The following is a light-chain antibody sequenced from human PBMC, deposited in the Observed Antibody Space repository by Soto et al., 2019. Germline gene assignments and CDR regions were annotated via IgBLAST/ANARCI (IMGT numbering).Light chain of an antibody. CDR2: AAS. V-gene: IGKV1-9*01. CDR3: QQLDSYPLP. CDR1: QAISIY. J-gene: IGKJ4*01. Sequence: IQLTQFPSSLSASVGDRVTITCRASQAISIYLAWYRQKPGKAPKLLIYAASTLQSGVPSRFSGSGSGTDFTLTISSLQPEDFATYYCQQLDSYPLPFGGGTKVEIK.